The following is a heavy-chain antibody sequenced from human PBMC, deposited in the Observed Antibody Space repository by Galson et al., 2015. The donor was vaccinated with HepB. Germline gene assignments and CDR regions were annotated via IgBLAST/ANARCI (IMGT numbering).Heavy chain of an antibody. CDR2: INSDGSST. Sequence: SLRLSCAASGFTFSSYWMHWVRQAPGKGLVWVSRINSDGSSTSYADSVKGRFTISRDNAKNTLYLQMNSLRAEDTAVYYCARDRGYYDILTGYYNDWYFDLWGRGTLVTVSS. J-gene: IGHJ2*01. CDR3: ARDRGYYDILTGYYNDWYFDL. V-gene: IGHV3-74*01. D-gene: IGHD3-9*01. CDR1: GFTFSSYW.